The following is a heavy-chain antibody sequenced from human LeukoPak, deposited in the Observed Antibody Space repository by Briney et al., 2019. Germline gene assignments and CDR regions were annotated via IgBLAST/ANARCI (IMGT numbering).Heavy chain of an antibody. D-gene: IGHD4-11*01. CDR2: IYTSGST. Sequence: SETLSLTCTVSGGSISSYYWSWIRQPPGKGLEWIGYIYTSGSTNYNPSLNSRVTISVDTSKNQFSLKLSSVTAADTAVYYCARRAGSYSIYYMDVWGKGTTVTVSS. J-gene: IGHJ6*03. CDR3: ARRAGSYSIYYMDV. V-gene: IGHV4-4*09. CDR1: GGSISSYY.